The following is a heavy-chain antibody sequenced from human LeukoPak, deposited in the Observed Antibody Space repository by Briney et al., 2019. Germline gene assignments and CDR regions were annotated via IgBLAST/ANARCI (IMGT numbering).Heavy chain of an antibody. V-gene: IGHV4-59*12. CDR3: ARGRRPQLWLLRDFYYYYMDV. J-gene: IGHJ6*03. Sequence: KSSETLSLTCTVSGGSISSYYWSWIRQPPGKGLEWIGYIYYSGSTNYNPSLKSRVTISVDTSKNQFSLKLSSVTAADTAVYYCARGRRPQLWLLRDFYYYYMDVWGKGTTVTVSS. D-gene: IGHD5-18*01. CDR2: IYYSGST. CDR1: GGSISSYY.